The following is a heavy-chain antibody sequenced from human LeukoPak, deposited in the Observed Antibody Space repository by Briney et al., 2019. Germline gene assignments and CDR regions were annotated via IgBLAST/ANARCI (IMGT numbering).Heavy chain of an antibody. CDR2: ITSDGSTT. CDR3: ARDAPSYDFWSGYHPPLDAFDI. J-gene: IGHJ3*02. D-gene: IGHD3-3*01. Sequence: GGSLRLSCAASGFTFSSYWMHWVRQAPGKGLVWVSYITSDGSTTTYADSVKGRFTISRDNAKNTLYLQMNSLRAEDTAVYYCARDAPSYDFWSGYHPPLDAFDIWGQGTMVTVSS. V-gene: IGHV3-74*01. CDR1: GFTFSSYW.